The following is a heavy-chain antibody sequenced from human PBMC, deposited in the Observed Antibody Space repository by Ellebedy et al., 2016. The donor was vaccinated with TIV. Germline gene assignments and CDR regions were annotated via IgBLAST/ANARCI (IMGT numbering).Heavy chain of an antibody. J-gene: IGHJ3*02. D-gene: IGHD2-2*01. V-gene: IGHV3-66*01. CDR3: ARDLVGYCSSTSCYHDAFDI. CDR2: IYSGGST. CDR1: GFTVSSNY. Sequence: PGGSLRLSCAASGFTVSSNYMSWVRQAPGKGLEWVSVIYSGGSTYYADSVKGRFTISRDNSKNTLYLQMNSLRAEDTAVYYCARDLVGYCSSTSCYHDAFDIWGQGTMVTVSS.